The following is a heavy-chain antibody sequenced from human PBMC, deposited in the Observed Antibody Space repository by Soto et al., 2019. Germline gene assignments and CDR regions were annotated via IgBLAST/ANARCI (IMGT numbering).Heavy chain of an antibody. V-gene: IGHV3-23*05. CDR3: AKTPRGGASGDWYFDL. D-gene: IGHD3-10*01. J-gene: IGHJ2*01. Sequence: EVQLLESGGGWVQPGGSLRLSCAASGFTFSPYAMTWVRLAPGRGLEWVLGIKSSGSPTDYPESVKGRVTISRDNLMNTLFLDMNGLRAEDTAIYYCAKTPRGGASGDWYFDLWGRGTQVTVSS. CDR2: IKSSGSPT. CDR1: GFTFSPYA.